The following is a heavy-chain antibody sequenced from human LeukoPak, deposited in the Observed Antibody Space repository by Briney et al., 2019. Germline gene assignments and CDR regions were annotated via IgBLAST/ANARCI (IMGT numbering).Heavy chain of an antibody. CDR2: IYYSGST. CDR3: ARGPPPITLYYYYGMDV. J-gene: IGHJ6*02. CDR1: GGSISSYY. D-gene: IGHD1-14*01. V-gene: IGHV4-59*01. Sequence: SETLSLTCTVSGGSISSYYWSWIRQPPGKGLEWIGYIYYSGSTNYNPSLKSRVTISVDTSKNQFSLKLSSVTAADTAVCYCARGPPPITLYYYYGMDVWGQGTTVTVSS.